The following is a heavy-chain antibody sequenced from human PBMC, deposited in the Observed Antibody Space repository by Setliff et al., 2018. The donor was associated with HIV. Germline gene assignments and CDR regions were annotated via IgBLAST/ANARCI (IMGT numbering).Heavy chain of an antibody. J-gene: IGHJ6*03. Sequence: SETLSLTCTVSGGSISSGDYYWSWIRQHPGKGLEWIGYIYYSGSTYYNPSLKSRLTISIDTSKNQFSLNLSSVTAADTAVYYCARTYHYDKSGEGYMDVWGKGTTVTVSS. CDR3: ARTYHYDKSGEGYMDV. D-gene: IGHD3-22*01. V-gene: IGHV4-31*03. CDR2: IYYSGST. CDR1: GGSISSGDYY.